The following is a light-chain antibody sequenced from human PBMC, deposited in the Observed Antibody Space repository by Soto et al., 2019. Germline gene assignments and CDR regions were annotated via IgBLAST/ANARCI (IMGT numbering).Light chain of an antibody. CDR1: QSVSANY. CDR3: QQYVSSPMYT. Sequence: EIVLTQSPGTLSLSPGERATLSCRASQSVSANYLAWYQQKPGQAPRLLIYGASNRATGIPDRFTGSGSGTDFTLTISRREPEDFSVYFCQQYVSSPMYTFGQGTKLEIK. J-gene: IGKJ2*01. CDR2: GAS. V-gene: IGKV3-20*01.